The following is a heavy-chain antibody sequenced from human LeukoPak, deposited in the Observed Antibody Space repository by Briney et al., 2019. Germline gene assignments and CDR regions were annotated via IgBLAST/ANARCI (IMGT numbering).Heavy chain of an antibody. CDR3: AKGSSGWYWRFDY. CDR1: GFTVSNNF. J-gene: IGHJ4*02. CDR2: IHSGGTT. V-gene: IGHV3-53*01. D-gene: IGHD6-19*01. Sequence: GGSLRLSCAASGFTVSNNFMSWVRQAPGKGLEWVSVIHSGGTTYYADSVKGRFTISRDNPKNTLYLQVNSLRAEDTAVYYCAKGSSGWYWRFDYWGQGTLVTVSS.